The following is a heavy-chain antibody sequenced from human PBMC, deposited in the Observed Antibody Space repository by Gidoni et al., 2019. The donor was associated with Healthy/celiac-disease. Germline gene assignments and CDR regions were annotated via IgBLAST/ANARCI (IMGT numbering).Heavy chain of an antibody. CDR3: ARDRAIVVVITHPHDAFDI. Sequence: QVQLVESGGGVVQPGRSLRLSCAASGFTFSSYGMHWVRQAPGKGLEWVAVIWYDGSNKYYADSVKGRFTISRDNSKNTLYLQMNSLRAEDTAVYYCARDRAIVVVITHPHDAFDIWGQGTMVTVSS. CDR1: GFTFSSYG. J-gene: IGHJ3*02. D-gene: IGHD3-22*01. CDR2: IWYDGSNK. V-gene: IGHV3-33*01.